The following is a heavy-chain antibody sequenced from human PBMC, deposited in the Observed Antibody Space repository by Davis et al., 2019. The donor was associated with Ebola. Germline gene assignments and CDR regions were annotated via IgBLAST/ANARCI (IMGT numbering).Heavy chain of an antibody. Sequence: GESLKISCAPSGFTFSTNWMSWVRQAPGKGPEWVAKTNPDGSQKYYVDSVKGRFTISRNNAKNSLYLQMNSLRAEDTAVYYCARSSYQPEYWGQGTLVTVSS. CDR2: TNPDGSQK. D-gene: IGHD2-2*01. CDR3: ARSSYQPEY. V-gene: IGHV3-7*01. J-gene: IGHJ4*02. CDR1: GFTFSTNW.